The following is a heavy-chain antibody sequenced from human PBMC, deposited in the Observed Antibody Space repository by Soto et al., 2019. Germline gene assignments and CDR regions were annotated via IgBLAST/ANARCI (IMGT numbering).Heavy chain of an antibody. CDR1: GGTFSSYA. Sequence: QVQLVQSGAEVKKPGSSVKVSCKAPGGTFSSYAISWVRQAPGQGLEWMGGIIPIFGTANYAQKFQGRGTITADESTSTGYRELSSLRSEDTAVYYCARSQGGSSSLDIYYYYYYGMDVWGQGTTVTVSS. CDR3: ARSQGGSSSLDIYYYYYYGMDV. J-gene: IGHJ6*02. CDR2: IIPIFGTA. V-gene: IGHV1-69*01. D-gene: IGHD2-15*01.